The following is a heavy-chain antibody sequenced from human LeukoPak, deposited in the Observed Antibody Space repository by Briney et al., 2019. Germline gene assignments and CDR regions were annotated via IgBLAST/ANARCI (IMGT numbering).Heavy chain of an antibody. Sequence: AGGSLRLSCAASGFTFSSYSMNWVRQAPGKGLEWVSSISSSSSYIYYADSVKGRFTISRDNAKNSLYLQMNSLRAEDTAVYYCARAASVQLERPRSGGMDVWGQGTTVTVSS. CDR1: GFTFSSYS. V-gene: IGHV3-21*01. J-gene: IGHJ6*02. CDR2: ISSSSSYI. CDR3: ARAASVQLERPRSGGMDV. D-gene: IGHD1-1*01.